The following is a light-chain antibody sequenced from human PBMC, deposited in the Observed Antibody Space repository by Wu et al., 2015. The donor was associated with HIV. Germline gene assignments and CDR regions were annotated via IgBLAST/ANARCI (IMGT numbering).Light chain of an antibody. CDR1: QIASINY. CDR3: LQYDNSPPSFA. J-gene: IGKJ3*01. Sequence: EIVLTQSPGTLSLSPGERATLSCRASQIASINYLAWYQQKPGQAPRLLIYGASSRATGIPDRFSGSGSGTDFTLTISRLEPEDFAVYFCLQYDNSPPSFAFGPGYQSGYQT. CDR2: GAS. V-gene: IGKV3-20*01.